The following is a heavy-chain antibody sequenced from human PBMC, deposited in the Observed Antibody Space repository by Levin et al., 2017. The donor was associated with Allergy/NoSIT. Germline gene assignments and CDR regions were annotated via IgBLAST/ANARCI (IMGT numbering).Heavy chain of an antibody. D-gene: IGHD3-3*01. CDR3: AREREWVNGMDV. CDR1: GFSFSSYD. CDR2: IGTAGDT. Sequence: SCAASGFSFSSYDMHWVRQVPGKGLEWVSTIGTAGDTYYPGSVKGRFTISRENAKNSLYLQMNSLRAGDTAAYYCAREREWVNGMDVWGQGTTVTVSS. J-gene: IGHJ6*02. V-gene: IGHV3-13*01.